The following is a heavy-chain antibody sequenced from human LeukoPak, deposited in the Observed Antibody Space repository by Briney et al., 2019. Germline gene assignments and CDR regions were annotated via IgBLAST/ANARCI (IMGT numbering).Heavy chain of an antibody. CDR1: GGSISSSSYH. CDR3: ARCPNYDILTGYYPPRDYYYYMDV. D-gene: IGHD3-9*01. CDR2: IYYSGST. Sequence: SETLSLTCTVSGGSISSSSYHWGWIRQPPGKGLEWIGSIYYSGSTYYNPSLKSRVTISVDTSKNQFSLKLSSVTAADTAVYYCARCPNYDILTGYYPPRDYYYYMDVWGKGTTVTVSS. V-gene: IGHV4-39*01. J-gene: IGHJ6*03.